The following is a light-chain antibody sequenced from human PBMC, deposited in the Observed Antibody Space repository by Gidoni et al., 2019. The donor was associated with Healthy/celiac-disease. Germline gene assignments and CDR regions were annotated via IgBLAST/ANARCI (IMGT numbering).Light chain of an antibody. Sequence: DIQMTQSPSSLSASVGDRVTITCRASQSISSYLNWYQQKPGKAPKLLIYAASSLQSGVPSRFSGSVFGTDFTLTISSLQPEDFATYYCQQSYSTPLTCGGGTKVEIK. V-gene: IGKV1-39*01. CDR3: QQSYSTPLT. J-gene: IGKJ4*01. CDR2: AAS. CDR1: QSISSY.